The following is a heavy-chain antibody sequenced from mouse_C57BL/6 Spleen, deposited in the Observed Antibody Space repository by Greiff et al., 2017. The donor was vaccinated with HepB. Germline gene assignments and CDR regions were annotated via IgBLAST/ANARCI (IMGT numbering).Heavy chain of an antibody. J-gene: IGHJ3*01. CDR2: IYPGSGST. CDR1: GYTFTSYW. V-gene: IGHV1-55*01. Sequence: QVQLQQPGAELVKPGASVKMSCKASGYTFTSYWITWVKQRPGQGLEWIGDIYPGSGSTNYNEKFKSKATLTVDTSSSTAYMQLSSLTSEDSAVYYCAGDYYGSNPFAYWGQGTLVTVSA. D-gene: IGHD1-1*01. CDR3: AGDYYGSNPFAY.